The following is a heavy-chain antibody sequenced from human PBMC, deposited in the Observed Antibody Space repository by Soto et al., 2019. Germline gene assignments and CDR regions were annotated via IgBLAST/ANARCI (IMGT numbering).Heavy chain of an antibody. J-gene: IGHJ4*02. V-gene: IGHV3-43*02. CDR2: INADGTDT. CDR1: GFTFEDYA. CDR3: AKARFYFDSSPYDS. Sequence: EVQLVESGGGVVQPGGSLRLSCAASGFTFEDYALHWVRQYSGKGPEWVSLINADGTDTYYAHSVNGRFTISRDNRKASFFLQMNSLRPEDSAMYYCAKARFYFDSSPYDSWGQGTLVTVTS. D-gene: IGHD3-22*01.